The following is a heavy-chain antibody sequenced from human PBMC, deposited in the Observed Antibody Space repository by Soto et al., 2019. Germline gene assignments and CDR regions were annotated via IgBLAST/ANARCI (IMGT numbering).Heavy chain of an antibody. Sequence: LRLSCAASGFTFSGNEMHWVRQAPGKGLEWVSYISIGGDTIYYADSVKGRFTISRDNAKNSLYLQMNSLRAEDTAVYYCARIYAHLDYWGQGTLVTVSS. D-gene: IGHD2-2*01. CDR2: ISIGGDTI. V-gene: IGHV3-48*03. J-gene: IGHJ4*02. CDR1: GFTFSGNE. CDR3: ARIYAHLDY.